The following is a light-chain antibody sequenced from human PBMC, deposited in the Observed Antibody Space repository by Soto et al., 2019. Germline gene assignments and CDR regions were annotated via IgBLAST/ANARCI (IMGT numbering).Light chain of an antibody. CDR2: DAS. V-gene: IGKV1-5*01. J-gene: IGKJ1*01. Sequence: DIQMTQSPSTLSASVGDRVTITCRASQTITSWLAWYQQKPGKAPKVLIYDASSLESGVPSRFSGSGSGTEFTLTISSLQPEDASTYYCQQYNSYSTTFGQGTKVEIK. CDR3: QQYNSYSTT. CDR1: QTITSW.